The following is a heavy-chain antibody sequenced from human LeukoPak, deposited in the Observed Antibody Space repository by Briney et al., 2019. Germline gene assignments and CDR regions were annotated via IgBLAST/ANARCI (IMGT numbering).Heavy chain of an antibody. Sequence: ASVKVSCKASGGTFSSYAISWVRQAPGQGLEWMGGIIPIFGTANYAQKFHGRVTITADESTSTAYMELSSLRSEDTAVYYCARDGPVRAIFGVVIIGAFDIWGQGTMVTVSS. D-gene: IGHD3-3*01. V-gene: IGHV1-69*13. J-gene: IGHJ3*02. CDR2: IIPIFGTA. CDR1: GGTFSSYA. CDR3: ARDGPVRAIFGVVIIGAFDI.